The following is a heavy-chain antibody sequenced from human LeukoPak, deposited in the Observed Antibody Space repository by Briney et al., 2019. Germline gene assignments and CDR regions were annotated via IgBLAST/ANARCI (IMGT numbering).Heavy chain of an antibody. D-gene: IGHD6-19*01. CDR1: GGSIGSYY. J-gene: IGHJ4*02. CDR2: IYYSGST. V-gene: IGHV4-39*07. CDR3: ARVWRQWLVLLDY. Sequence: PSETLSLTCTVSGGSIGSYYWGWIRQPPGKGLEWIGSIYYSGSTYYNPSLKSRVTISVDTSKNQFSLKLSSVTAADTAVYYCARVWRQWLVLLDYWGQGTLVTVSS.